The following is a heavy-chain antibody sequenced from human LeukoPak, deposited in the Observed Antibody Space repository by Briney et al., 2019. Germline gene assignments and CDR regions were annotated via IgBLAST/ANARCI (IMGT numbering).Heavy chain of an antibody. J-gene: IGHJ6*02. CDR3: AKDPIAVAGNNYYGMDV. Sequence: GGSLRLSCAASGFTFSGYSMNWVRQAPGKGLEWVADISSDGSNKYYADSVKGRFTISRDNSKNTLYLQMNSLRAEDAAVYYCAKDPIAVAGNNYYGMDVWGQGTTVTVSS. CDR1: GFTFSGYS. CDR2: ISSDGSNK. V-gene: IGHV3-30*18. D-gene: IGHD6-19*01.